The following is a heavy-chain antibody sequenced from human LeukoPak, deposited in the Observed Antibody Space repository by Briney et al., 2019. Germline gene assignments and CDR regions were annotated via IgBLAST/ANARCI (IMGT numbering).Heavy chain of an antibody. CDR1: GGSISSGSYY. CDR2: IYTSGST. CDR3: AREVLWFGEFYPEY. D-gene: IGHD3-10*01. J-gene: IGHJ4*02. Sequence: PSQTLSLTCTVSGGSISSGSYYWSWIRQPAGKGLEWIGRIYTSGSTNYNPCLKSRVTISVDTSKNQFSLKLSSVTAADTAVYYCAREVLWFGEFYPEYWGQGTLVTVSS. V-gene: IGHV4-61*02.